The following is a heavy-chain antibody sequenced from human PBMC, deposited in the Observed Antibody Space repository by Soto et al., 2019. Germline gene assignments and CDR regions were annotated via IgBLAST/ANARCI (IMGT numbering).Heavy chain of an antibody. Sequence: PGGSLSLSCAASGFTFSSYAMHWVRQAPGKGLEWVAVISYDGSNKYYADSVKGRFTISRDNSKNTLYLQMNSLRAEDTAVYYCARDKVFGVVKALWFDPWGQGTLVTVSS. CDR1: GFTFSSYA. CDR3: ARDKVFGVVKALWFDP. J-gene: IGHJ5*02. V-gene: IGHV3-30-3*01. CDR2: ISYDGSNK. D-gene: IGHD3-3*01.